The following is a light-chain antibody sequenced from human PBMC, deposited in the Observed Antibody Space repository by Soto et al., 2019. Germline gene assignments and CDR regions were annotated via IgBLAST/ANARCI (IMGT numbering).Light chain of an antibody. Sequence: DIQMTQSPSSLSASVGDRVTITCRASQGISKYLAWYQQKPGKVPKLLIYAASTLQSGVPSWFSGSGSGTDFTLTISSLQPEDVATYFCQKYNITPLTFGGGTKVEIK. J-gene: IGKJ4*01. CDR3: QKYNITPLT. CDR2: AAS. V-gene: IGKV1-27*01. CDR1: QGISKY.